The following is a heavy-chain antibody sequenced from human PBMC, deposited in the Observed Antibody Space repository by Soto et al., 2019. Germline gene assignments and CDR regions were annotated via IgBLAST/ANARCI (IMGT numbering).Heavy chain of an antibody. CDR1: GFTFSSYG. CDR2: IWYDGSNK. V-gene: IGHV3-33*01. Sequence: PGGSLRLSCAASGFTFSSYGMHWVRQAPGKGLEWVAVIWYDGSNKYYADSVKGRFTISRDNSKNTLYLQMNSLRAEDTAVYYCARDIVLWFAGMDVWGQGTTVTVSS. D-gene: IGHD3-10*01. CDR3: ARDIVLWFAGMDV. J-gene: IGHJ6*02.